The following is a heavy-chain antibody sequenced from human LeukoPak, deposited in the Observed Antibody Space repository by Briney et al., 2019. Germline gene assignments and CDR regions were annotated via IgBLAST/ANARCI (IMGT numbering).Heavy chain of an antibody. Sequence: SETLSLTCAVYGGSFSGYYWSWIRQPPGKGLEWIGEINHSGSTNYNPSLKSRATISVDTSKNQFSLKLSSVTAADTAVYYCARMRGASHYWGQGTLVTVSS. CDR2: INHSGST. D-gene: IGHD1-26*01. CDR3: ARMRGASHY. CDR1: GGSFSGYY. V-gene: IGHV4-34*01. J-gene: IGHJ4*02.